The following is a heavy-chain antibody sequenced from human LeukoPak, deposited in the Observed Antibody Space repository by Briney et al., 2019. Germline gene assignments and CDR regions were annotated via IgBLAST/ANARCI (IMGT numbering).Heavy chain of an antibody. Sequence: SETLSLTCTVSGGSISSYYWNWIRQPAGKGLEWIGRIYTSGSTNYNPSLKSRVTMSVDTSKNQFSLKLSSVTAADTAVYYCARHTAMVRAYYYYYYGMDVWGQGTTVTVSS. CDR1: GGSISSYY. V-gene: IGHV4-4*07. D-gene: IGHD5-18*01. CDR3: ARHTAMVRAYYYYYYGMDV. CDR2: IYTSGST. J-gene: IGHJ6*02.